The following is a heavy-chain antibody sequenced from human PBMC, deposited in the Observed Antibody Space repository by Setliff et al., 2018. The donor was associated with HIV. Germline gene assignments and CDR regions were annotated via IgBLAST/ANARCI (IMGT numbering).Heavy chain of an antibody. CDR1: GGPFSSYS. CDR2: IIPMFSIP. V-gene: IGHV1-69*04. D-gene: IGHD6-19*01. CDR3: ARVGRSVTGP. J-gene: IGHJ5*02. Sequence: SVKVSCKASGGPFSSYSITWVRQAPGQGLEWMGRIIPMFSIPNYSQRFQGRVTITADRSTNTVYMELSRLRSDDTAVHYCARVGRSVTGPWGQGTLVTVSS.